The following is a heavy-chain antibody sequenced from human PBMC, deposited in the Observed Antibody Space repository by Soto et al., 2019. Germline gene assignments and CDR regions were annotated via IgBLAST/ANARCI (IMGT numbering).Heavy chain of an antibody. V-gene: IGHV1-3*01. J-gene: IGHJ6*03. CDR1: GYTFTSYA. Sequence: ASVKVSCKASGYTFTSYAMHWVRQAPGQRLEWMGWINAGNGNTKYSQKFQGRVTITRDTSASTAYMELSSLRSEDTAVYYCARAIQFPSRDYGDYDYYYYMDVWGKGTTVTVSS. D-gene: IGHD4-17*01. CDR3: ARAIQFPSRDYGDYDYYYYMDV. CDR2: INAGNGNT.